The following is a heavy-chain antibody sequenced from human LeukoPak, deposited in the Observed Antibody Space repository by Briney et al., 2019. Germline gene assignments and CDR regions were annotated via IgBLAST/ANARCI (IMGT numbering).Heavy chain of an antibody. CDR1: GYTFASYG. V-gene: IGHV1-18*01. J-gene: IGHJ6*02. CDR3: ARVSCGYNCHYGMDV. CDR2: VSAYNGIT. D-gene: IGHD5-18*01. Sequence: GASVKVSCKASGYTFASYGISWLRQAPGQGLEWVGWVSAYNGITKYAQKVQGRVSMTTDTSTSTAYMELRSLRSDDTALYYCARVSCGYNCHYGMDVWGQGTTVTVSS.